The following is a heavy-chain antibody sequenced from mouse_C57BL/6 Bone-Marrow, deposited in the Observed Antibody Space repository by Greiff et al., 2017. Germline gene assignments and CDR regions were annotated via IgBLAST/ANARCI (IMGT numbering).Heavy chain of an antibody. D-gene: IGHD2-3*01. J-gene: IGHJ4*01. CDR2: IDPENGDT. CDR1: GFNIKDDY. Sequence: VHVKQSGAELVRPGASVKLSCTASGFNIKDDYMHWVKQRPEQGLEWIGWIDPENGDTEYASKFQGKATITADTSSNTAYLQLSSLTSEDTAVYYCTTDGYYGYYYAMDYWGQGTSVTVSS. V-gene: IGHV14-4*01. CDR3: TTDGYYGYYYAMDY.